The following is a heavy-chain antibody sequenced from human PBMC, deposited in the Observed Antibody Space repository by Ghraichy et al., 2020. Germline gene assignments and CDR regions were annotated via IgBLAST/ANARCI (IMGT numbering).Heavy chain of an antibody. V-gene: IGHV4-34*01. J-gene: IGHJ5*02. CDR1: GGSLSNFY. Sequence: SETLSLTCGIYGGSLSNFYWSWIRQSPGQGLEWIGKIHHSGTTNYNPSLKSRVTISVDTSKNQFSLILTSVTAADTAVYYCTREMSPMLLRSMVWFHPWGQGTLVTVAS. CDR2: IHHSGTT. D-gene: IGHD3-3*01. CDR3: TREMSPMLLRSMVWFHP.